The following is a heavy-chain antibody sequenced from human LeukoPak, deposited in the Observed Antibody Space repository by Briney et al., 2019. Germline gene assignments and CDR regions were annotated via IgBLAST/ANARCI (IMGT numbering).Heavy chain of an antibody. D-gene: IGHD4-11*01. V-gene: IGHV4-34*01. CDR3: ARFFKYSRFDY. CDR2: INHSGGT. CDR1: GGSFSGYY. Sequence: PSETLSLTCAVYGGSFSGYYWSWIRQPPGKGLEWIGEINHSGGTNYNPSLKSRVTISVDTSKNQFSLKLSSVTAADTAVYYCARFFKYSRFDYWGQGTLVTVSS. J-gene: IGHJ4*02.